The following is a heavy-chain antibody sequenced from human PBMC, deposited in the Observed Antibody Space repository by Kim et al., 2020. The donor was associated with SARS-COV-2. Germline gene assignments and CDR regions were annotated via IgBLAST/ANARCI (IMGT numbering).Heavy chain of an antibody. V-gene: IGHV3-23*01. CDR3: AKESTPLGRSVGFDP. CDR1: GFTFSSYA. J-gene: IGHJ5*02. CDR2: ISGSGGST. Sequence: GGSLRLSCAASGFTFSSYAMSGVRHALGKGLEWVSAISGSGGSTYYADSVKGRFTISRDNSKNTLYLLMNGLRAEDTAVYYCAKESTPLGRSVGFDPWGHGSLVTVSS.